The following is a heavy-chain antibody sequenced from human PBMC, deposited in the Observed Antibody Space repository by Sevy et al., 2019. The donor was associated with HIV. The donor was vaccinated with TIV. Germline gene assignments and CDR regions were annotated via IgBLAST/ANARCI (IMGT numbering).Heavy chain of an antibody. V-gene: IGHV4-34*01. D-gene: IGHD6-13*01. J-gene: IGHJ6*03. Sequence: SETLSLTCAVYGGSFSGYYWSWIRQPPGKGLEWIGEINHSGSTNYNPSHKSRVTISVDTSKNQFSLKLSSVTAADTAVYYCARGRGQQLVRYYYYYYYMDVWGKGTTVTVSS. CDR1: GGSFSGYY. CDR3: ARGRGQQLVRYYYYYYYMDV. CDR2: INHSGST.